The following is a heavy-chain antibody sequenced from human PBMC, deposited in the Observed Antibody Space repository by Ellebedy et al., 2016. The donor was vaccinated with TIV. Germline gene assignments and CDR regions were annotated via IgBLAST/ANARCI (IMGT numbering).Heavy chain of an antibody. CDR1: GFTFSSYG. J-gene: IGHJ4*02. CDR3: ATDRGEGGLPSFFDS. Sequence: GGSLRLSCAASGFTFSSYGMHWVRQAPGKGLVWVSRINSDGSSTSYADSVKGRFTISRDNAKNTLYLQMNSLRAEDTAVYYCATDRGEGGLPSFFDSWGQGTLVTVSS. CDR2: INSDGSST. V-gene: IGHV3-74*01. D-gene: IGHD3-10*01.